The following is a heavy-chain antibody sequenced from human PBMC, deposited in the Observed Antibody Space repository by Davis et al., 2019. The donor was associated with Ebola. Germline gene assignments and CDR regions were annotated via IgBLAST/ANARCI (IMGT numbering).Heavy chain of an antibody. J-gene: IGHJ6*02. D-gene: IGHD3-9*01. CDR2: LSSGSTYI. V-gene: IGHV3-21*01. CDR3: ARVDILTGYNSHYYYGMDV. CDR1: GFTFYAYW. Sequence: GESLKISCAASGFTFYAYWMNWVRQAPGKGLEWVSSLSSGSTYIYYADSVKGRFAISRDNAKNSLYLQMNSLRAEDTAVYFCARVDILTGYNSHYYYGMDVWGQGTMVTVSS.